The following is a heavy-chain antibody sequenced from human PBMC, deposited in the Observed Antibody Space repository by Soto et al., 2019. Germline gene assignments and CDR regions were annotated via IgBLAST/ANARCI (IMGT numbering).Heavy chain of an antibody. CDR2: IKSKINGATI. V-gene: IGHV3-15*07. CDR3: TADLPDWEDYAFDY. Sequence: EVQLAESGGDLVEPGGSLRLSCAASGFTFNRAWMNWVRQTPGKGLEWVGRIKSKINGATIDYAAPVKGRFTISRDDSENTVSLEMNSMNTEDTAVYYCTADLPDWEDYAFDYGGQGILVTVSS. CDR1: GFTFNRAW. D-gene: IGHD4-17*01. J-gene: IGHJ4*02.